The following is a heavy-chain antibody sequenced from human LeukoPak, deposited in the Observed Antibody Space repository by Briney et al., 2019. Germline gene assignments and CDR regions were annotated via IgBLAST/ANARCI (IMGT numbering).Heavy chain of an antibody. V-gene: IGHV4-59*08. CDR1: GGSISSYY. D-gene: IGHD6-19*01. J-gene: IGHJ4*02. CDR3: ARHGSDWTFDY. Sequence: PSETLSLTCTVSGGSISSYYWSWIRQPPGKGLEWIGYVYYRGSANYNPSLKSRVIISIDTSKNQFSLKLSSVTAADTAVYYCARHGSDWTFDYWGQGALVTVSS. CDR2: VYYRGSA.